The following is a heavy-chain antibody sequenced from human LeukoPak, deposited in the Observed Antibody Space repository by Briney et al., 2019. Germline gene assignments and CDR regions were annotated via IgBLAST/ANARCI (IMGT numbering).Heavy chain of an antibody. D-gene: IGHD5-18*01. J-gene: IGHJ4*02. CDR2: ISNSGGTT. Sequence: GRSLRLSCAASGFTFDDYAMHWVRQAPGKGLEWVSCISNSGGTTYHADSVKGRFAISRDTSKNTLYLQMNSLRVEDTAVYYCAKTSPGYTYGLLDYWGQGTLVTVSS. V-gene: IGHV3-23*01. CDR3: AKTSPGYTYGLLDY. CDR1: GFTFDDYA.